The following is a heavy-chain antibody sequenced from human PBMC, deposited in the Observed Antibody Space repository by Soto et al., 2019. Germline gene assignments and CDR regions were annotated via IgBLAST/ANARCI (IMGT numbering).Heavy chain of an antibody. CDR1: GFTFSSYW. V-gene: IGHV3-74*01. CDR2: INSDGSST. D-gene: IGHD3-3*01. Sequence: GGSLRLSCAASGFTFSSYWMHWVRQAPGKGLVWVSRINSDGSSTSYADSVKGRFTISRDNAKNTLYLQMNSLRAEDTAVYYCARDPAYYDFWSGYPSYYYYYYMDVWGKGTTVTVSS. J-gene: IGHJ6*03. CDR3: ARDPAYYDFWSGYPSYYYYYYMDV.